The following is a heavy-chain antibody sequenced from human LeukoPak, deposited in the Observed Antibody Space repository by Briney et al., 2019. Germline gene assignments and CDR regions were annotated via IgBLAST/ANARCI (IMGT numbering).Heavy chain of an antibody. CDR3: ARMITAGQNYFDY. J-gene: IGHJ4*02. D-gene: IGHD6-13*01. V-gene: IGHV4-4*07. Sequence: SETLSLTCTVSGGSISSYYWSWIRQPAGKGLEWIGRIYTSGSTNHNPSLKSRVTMSVDTSKSQSSLKLRSVTAADTAVYYCARMITAGQNYFDYWGQGTLVTVSS. CDR2: IYTSGST. CDR1: GGSISSYY.